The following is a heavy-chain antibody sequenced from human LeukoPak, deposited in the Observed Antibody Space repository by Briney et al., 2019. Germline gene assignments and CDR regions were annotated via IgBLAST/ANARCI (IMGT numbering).Heavy chain of an antibody. J-gene: IGHJ4*02. Sequence: GVLRLSCAASGFTFSNYAMHWVRQAPGKGLEWVSGITGSGLRTYYGDSVKGRFTIYRDNAKNSLYLQMNSLRAEDTAVYYCAREGYSGYDLFDYWGQGTLVTVSP. CDR3: AREGYSGYDLFDY. CDR1: GFTFSNYA. V-gene: IGHV3-23*01. D-gene: IGHD5-12*01. CDR2: ITGSGLRT.